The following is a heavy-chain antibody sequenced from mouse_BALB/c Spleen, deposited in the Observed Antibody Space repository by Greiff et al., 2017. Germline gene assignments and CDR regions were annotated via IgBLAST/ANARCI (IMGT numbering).Heavy chain of an antibody. J-gene: IGHJ3*01. CDR3: ALYGTSPAWFAY. D-gene: IGHD2-1*01. CDR2: ISYSGST. Sequence: EVQLQQSGPGLVKPSQSLSLTCTVTGYSITSDYAWNWIRQFPGNKLEWMGYISYSGSTSYNPSLKSRISITRDTSKNQFFLQLNSVTTEDTATYCCALYGTSPAWFAYWGQGTLVTVSA. V-gene: IGHV3-2*02. CDR1: GYSITSDYA.